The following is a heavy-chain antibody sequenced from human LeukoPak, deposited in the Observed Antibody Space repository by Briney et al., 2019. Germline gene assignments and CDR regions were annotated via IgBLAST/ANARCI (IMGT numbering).Heavy chain of an antibody. CDR2: IYPGDSDT. CDR1: GYSFTSYW. V-gene: IGHV5-51*01. CDR3: ARRAYYYDSSGTVPSYYYYGMDV. Sequence: GGSLQISCKGSGYSFTSYWIGWVRQLPGKGLEWMGIIYPGDSDTRYSPSFQGQVTISADKSISTAYLQWSSLKASDTAMYYCARRAYYYDSSGTVPSYYYYGMDVWGQGTTVTVPS. J-gene: IGHJ6*02. D-gene: IGHD3-22*01.